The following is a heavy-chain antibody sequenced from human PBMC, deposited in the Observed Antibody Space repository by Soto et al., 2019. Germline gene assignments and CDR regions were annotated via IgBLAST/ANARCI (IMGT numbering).Heavy chain of an antibody. V-gene: IGHV4-59*08. CDR2: IYYSGST. Sequence: SDTLSLTCPVSGGSINNYYWSWVRQPPGKGLEWIGYIYYSGSTNYNPSLKSRVTISVDTSKNQFSLKLSSVTAADTAVYYCARHPRDSHLVRGVIKGYYFYYYMDVWGKGTTVTVSS. J-gene: IGHJ6*03. D-gene: IGHD3-10*01. CDR1: GGSINNYY. CDR3: ARHPRDSHLVRGVIKGYYFYYYMDV.